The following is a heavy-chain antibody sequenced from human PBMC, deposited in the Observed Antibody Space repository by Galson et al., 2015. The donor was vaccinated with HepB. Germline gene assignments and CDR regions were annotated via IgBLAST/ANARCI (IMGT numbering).Heavy chain of an antibody. CDR2: ISSSSYSI. D-gene: IGHD4-17*01. J-gene: IGHJ6*02. CDR1: GFTFSTYS. V-gene: IGHV3-48*01. CDR3: TREPYGEINGDYYYYYGMDV. Sequence: SLRLSCAASGFTFSTYSMSWVRQAPGKGLEWLSYISSSSYSIYYADSVKGRFTISRDNAKNSLDLQMNSLRAEDTAVYYCTREPYGEINGDYYYYYGMDVWGQGTTVTVSS.